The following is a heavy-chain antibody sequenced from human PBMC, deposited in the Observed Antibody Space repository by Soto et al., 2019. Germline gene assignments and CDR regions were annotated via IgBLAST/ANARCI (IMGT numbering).Heavy chain of an antibody. D-gene: IGHD5-12*01. V-gene: IGHV4-34*01. CDR3: ARRYSGYDFDY. J-gene: IGHJ4*02. Sequence: QVQLQQWGAGLLKPSETLSLTCAVYGGSFSGYYWSWIRQPPGKGLEWIGEINHSGSTNYNPSLKSRVTISVDASKPQCSLKLSSVTAADTAVYYCARRYSGYDFDYWGQGTLVTVSS. CDR2: INHSGST. CDR1: GGSFSGYY.